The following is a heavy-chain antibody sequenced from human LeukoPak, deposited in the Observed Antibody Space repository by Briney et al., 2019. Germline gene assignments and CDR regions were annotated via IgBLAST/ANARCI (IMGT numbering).Heavy chain of an antibody. CDR1: GFTFRNSA. V-gene: IGHV3-23*01. Sequence: GGSLRLSCAASGFTFRNSAMSWVRQAPGKGLEWVSTFTGGDGSAYYADSVKGRFTISRDNSKNTLYLQMNSLRAEDTALYYCARFKGNYYDSSGYSPYFDYWGQGTLVTVSS. CDR3: ARFKGNYYDSSGYSPYFDY. CDR2: FTGGDGSA. J-gene: IGHJ4*02. D-gene: IGHD3-22*01.